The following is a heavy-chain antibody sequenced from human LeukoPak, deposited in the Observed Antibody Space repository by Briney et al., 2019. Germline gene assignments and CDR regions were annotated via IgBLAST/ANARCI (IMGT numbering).Heavy chain of an antibody. D-gene: IGHD3-22*01. CDR2: LYTGGGT. V-gene: IGHV3-53*01. CDR1: GFTFSSYS. J-gene: IGHJ4*02. CDR3: TRSGYRHPYHFDS. Sequence: WGSLSLSCAASGFTFSSYSMNWVRQAPGKGLEWVSVLYTGGGTDHADSVKGRFTISRDNSKNTLSLQMNSLRAEDTAIYYCTRSGYRHPYHFDSWGQGTLVTVSS.